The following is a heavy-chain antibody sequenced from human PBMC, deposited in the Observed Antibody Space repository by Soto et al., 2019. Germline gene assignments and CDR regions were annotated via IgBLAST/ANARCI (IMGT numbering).Heavy chain of an antibody. V-gene: IGHV3-73*02. J-gene: IGHJ4*02. D-gene: IGHD2-21*01. Sequence: EVQLVESGGGLVQPGGSLKLSCAASGLTFSASAMHWVRQAPGKGLEWVGRIRNKVDSYQTVYAAPVNGRFTISRDDSTSMAYLQMNSLTTEDTAVYFCCRHDDRWGSCVYWGQGTRVTVSS. CDR1: GLTFSASA. CDR3: CRHDDRWGSCVY. CDR2: IRNKVDSYQT.